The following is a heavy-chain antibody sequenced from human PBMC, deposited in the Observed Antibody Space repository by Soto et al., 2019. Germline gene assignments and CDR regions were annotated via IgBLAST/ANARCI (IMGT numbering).Heavy chain of an antibody. CDR1: GGSISSYY. Sequence: QVQLQESGPGLVKPSETLSLTCTVSGGSISSYYWSWIRQPQGKGLECIGYIYDSGSTNYNPSLKSRVTISVDTSKNLFSLKLSSVTAADTAVYYCARGDPAGGYDFWSGYYTGSFDYWGQGTLVTVSS. D-gene: IGHD3-3*01. CDR3: ARGDPAGGYDFWSGYYTGSFDY. J-gene: IGHJ4*02. V-gene: IGHV4-59*01. CDR2: IYDSGST.